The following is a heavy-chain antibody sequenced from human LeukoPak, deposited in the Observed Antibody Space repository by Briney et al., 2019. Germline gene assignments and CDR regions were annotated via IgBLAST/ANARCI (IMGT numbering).Heavy chain of an antibody. Sequence: PSETLSLTCSVSGGSIRSGDHHWAWFRQPPGKGLEFIGSLDESGRPYYNRPLKSRVSISGDTSGKQFSLNLTSVTAADTAVYFCARDLGGYPFFMDVWGRGTTVIVSS. CDR3: ARDLGGYPFFMDV. D-gene: IGHD2-15*01. J-gene: IGHJ6*03. CDR1: GGSIRSGDHH. V-gene: IGHV4-39*07. CDR2: LDESGRP.